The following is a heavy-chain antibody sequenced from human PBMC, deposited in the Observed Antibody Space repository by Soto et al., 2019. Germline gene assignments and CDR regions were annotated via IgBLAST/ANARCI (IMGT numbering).Heavy chain of an antibody. V-gene: IGHV3-72*01. CDR3: ARDTGGSYDY. Sequence: PGGSLRLSCAASGFIFSDYYMDWVRQVPGKGLEWVGRTRNKANRYSPEYAPSVKGRFTISRHDLDDSMYPQMNSLKTEDTAVYYCARDTGGSYDYWGQGALVTVSS. D-gene: IGHD1-26*01. CDR1: GFIFSDYY. CDR2: TRNKANRYSP. J-gene: IGHJ4*02.